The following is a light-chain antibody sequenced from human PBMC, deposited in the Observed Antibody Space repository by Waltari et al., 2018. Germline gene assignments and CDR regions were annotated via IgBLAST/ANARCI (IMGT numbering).Light chain of an antibody. Sequence: QSALTQPASVSGSPGQSITISCTGTSSDVGRYKFVSWYQQHPGKAPQLIIYEVNKRPSGVSNRLSGSKSGNTASLTISGLQAEDESDYYCCSYAGRSTWVFGGGTKVTVL. CDR3: CSYAGRSTWV. V-gene: IGLV2-23*02. CDR2: EVN. CDR1: SSDVGRYKF. J-gene: IGLJ3*02.